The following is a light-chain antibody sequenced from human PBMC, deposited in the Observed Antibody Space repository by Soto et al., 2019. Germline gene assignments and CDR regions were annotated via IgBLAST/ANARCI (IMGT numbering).Light chain of an antibody. CDR1: HSVSSSY. Sequence: VLTQSADPLSLSPGESGTLSCRASHSVSSSYLAWYQQKPGQAPRLLIYGASSRATGIPDRFSGGGSGTDFTLTISRLEPEDFAVYYCQQFSSYPLTFGGGTKVDIK. J-gene: IGKJ4*01. CDR2: GAS. V-gene: IGKV3-20*01. CDR3: QQFSSYPLT.